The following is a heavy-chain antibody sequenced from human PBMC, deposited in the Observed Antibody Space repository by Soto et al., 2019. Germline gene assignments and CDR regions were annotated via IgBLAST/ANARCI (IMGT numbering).Heavy chain of an antibody. CDR3: TTGSVEGV. CDR2: IKTKSEGGPT. CDR1: GLPISNAW. D-gene: IGHD2-15*01. Sequence: EVQLVESGGGLIQPGGSLRLSCAASGLPISNAWMNWVRQAPGKGLEWVGRIKTKSEGGPTDYAAAVKGRFTVSRDDSKNTLYLKMNSLKTEDTAVYYCTTGSVEGVWGQGTTVTVSS. J-gene: IGHJ6*02. V-gene: IGHV3-15*07.